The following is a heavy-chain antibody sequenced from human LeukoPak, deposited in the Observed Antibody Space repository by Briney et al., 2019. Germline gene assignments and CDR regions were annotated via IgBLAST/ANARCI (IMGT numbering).Heavy chain of an antibody. CDR1: GFTFSDYY. V-gene: IGHV3-11*01. D-gene: IGHD6-13*01. CDR3: ARYAFHINPAAAGSPFGY. CDR2: ISSSGSTI. Sequence: GGSLRLSCAASGFTFSDYYMSWIRQAPGKGLEWVSYISSSGSTIYYADSVKGRFTISRDNAKNSLYLQMNSLRAEDTAVYYCARYAFHINPAAAGSPFGYWGQGTLVTVSS. J-gene: IGHJ4*02.